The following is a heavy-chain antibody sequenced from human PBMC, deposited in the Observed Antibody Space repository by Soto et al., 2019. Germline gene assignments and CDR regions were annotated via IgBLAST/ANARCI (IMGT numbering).Heavy chain of an antibody. V-gene: IGHV4-39*01. J-gene: IGHJ4*02. CDR2: IYYSGST. Sequence: SETLSLTCTVSGGSISSSSYYWGWIRQPPGKGLEWIGSIYYSGSTYYNPSLKSRVTISVDTSKNQFSLKLSFVTAADTAVYYCARHEYSSSWYFDYWGQGTLVTVSS. CDR3: ARHEYSSSWYFDY. D-gene: IGHD6-13*01. CDR1: GGSISSSSYY.